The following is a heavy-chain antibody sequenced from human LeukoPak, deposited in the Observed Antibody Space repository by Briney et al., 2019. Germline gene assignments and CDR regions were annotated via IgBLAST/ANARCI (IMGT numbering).Heavy chain of an antibody. CDR2: ISWNSGNI. CDR3: AKLSGSYYEAYFDY. CDR1: GFTFNDYA. Sequence: GGSLRLSCAASGFTFNDYAMHWVRQAPGKGLEWVSGISWNSGNIDYADSVKGRFTISRDNAKNSLYLQMNSLRAEDTALYYCAKLSGSYYEAYFDYWGQGTLVTVSS. V-gene: IGHV3-9*01. D-gene: IGHD1-26*01. J-gene: IGHJ4*02.